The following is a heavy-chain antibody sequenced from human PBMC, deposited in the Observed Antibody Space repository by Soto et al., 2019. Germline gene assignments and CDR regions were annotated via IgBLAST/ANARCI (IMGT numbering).Heavy chain of an antibody. Sequence: PSETLSLTCAVSGGSLSSGGCSWSWIRQPPGKGLEWIGYIYHSGSTYYNPSLKSRVTISVDRSKNQFSLKLSSVTAADTAVYYCARGGEGGNLEYSSSSREYYFDYWGQGTLVTVPQ. CDR1: GGSLSSGGCS. CDR3: ARGGEGGNLEYSSSSREYYFDY. V-gene: IGHV4-30-2*01. D-gene: IGHD6-6*01. CDR2: IYHSGST. J-gene: IGHJ4*02.